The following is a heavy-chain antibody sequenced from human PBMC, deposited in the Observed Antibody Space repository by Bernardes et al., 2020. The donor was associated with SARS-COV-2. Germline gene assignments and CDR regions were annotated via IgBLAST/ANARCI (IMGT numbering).Heavy chain of an antibody. D-gene: IGHD5-12*01. J-gene: IGHJ4*02. Sequence: VGSLRLSCAASGFTFSSYNMNWVRQAPGKGLEWVSYISSSSTIYYADSVKGRFTISRDNAKNSLYLQMNSLRDEDTAVYYCARDAAYSGYDPFDFWGQGTLVTVSS. CDR1: GFTFSSYN. CDR2: ISSSSTI. CDR3: ARDAAYSGYDPFDF. V-gene: IGHV3-48*02.